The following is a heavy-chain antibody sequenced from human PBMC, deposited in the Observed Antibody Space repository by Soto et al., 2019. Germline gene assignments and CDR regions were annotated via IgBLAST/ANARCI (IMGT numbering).Heavy chain of an antibody. CDR1: GGTFSSYT. CDR2: IIPILGIA. J-gene: IGHJ4*02. D-gene: IGHD3-10*01. CDR3: ARAYYYGSGSYSPPRNRFFDY. V-gene: IGHV1-69*02. Sequence: QVQLVQSGAEVKKPGSSVKVSCKASGGTFSSYTISWVRQAPGQGLEWMGRIIPILGIANYAQKFQGRVTITADKSTSTAYMELSSLRSEDTAVYYCARAYYYGSGSYSPPRNRFFDYWGQGTLVTVSS.